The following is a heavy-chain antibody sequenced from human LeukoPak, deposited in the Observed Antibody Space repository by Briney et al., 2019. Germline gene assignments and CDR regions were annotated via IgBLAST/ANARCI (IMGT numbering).Heavy chain of an antibody. CDR1: GFTFSSYS. D-gene: IGHD1-26*01. CDR3: ARDLGYSGSYYHPEFFDY. J-gene: IGHJ4*02. V-gene: IGHV3-21*01. Sequence: GGSLRLSCAASGFTFSSYSMNWVRQAPGKGLEWVSSISSSSSHIYYADSVKGRFTISRDNAKNSLYLQMNSLRAEDTAVYYCARDLGYSGSYYHPEFFDYWGQGTLVTVSS. CDR2: ISSSSSHI.